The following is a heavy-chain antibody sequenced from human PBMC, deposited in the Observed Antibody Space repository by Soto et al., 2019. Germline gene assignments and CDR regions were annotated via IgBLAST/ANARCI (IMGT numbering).Heavy chain of an antibody. J-gene: IGHJ6*03. CDR3: AKDGGGYSVTTVFYYYMDV. CDR1: GFTFDDYA. CDR2: ISWNSGTV. V-gene: IGHV3-9*01. D-gene: IGHD4-17*01. Sequence: EVQLVESGGGLVQPGRSLRLSCAASGFTFDDYAMYWVRQVPGKGLEWVSRISWNSGTVGYADSVKGRFTISRDNAKNSLYLQMNSLRADGTAIYYCAKDGGGYSVTTVFYYYMDVWGKGTTVTVSS.